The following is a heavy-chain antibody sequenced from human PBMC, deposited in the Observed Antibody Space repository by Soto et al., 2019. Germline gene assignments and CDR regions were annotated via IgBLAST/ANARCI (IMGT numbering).Heavy chain of an antibody. CDR1: GYTFTSYY. J-gene: IGHJ6*02. Sequence: ASVKVSCKASGYTFTSYYMHWVRQAPGQGLEWMGIINPSGGSTSYAQKFQGRVTMTRDTSTSTVYMELSSLRSEDTAVYYCARARRAGPATPDYYYYGMDVWGQGTTVTVSS. V-gene: IGHV1-46*01. CDR3: ARARRAGPATPDYYYYGMDV. D-gene: IGHD2-15*01. CDR2: INPSGGST.